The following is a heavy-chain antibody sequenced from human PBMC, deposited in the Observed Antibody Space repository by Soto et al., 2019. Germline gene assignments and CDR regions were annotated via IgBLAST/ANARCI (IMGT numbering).Heavy chain of an antibody. Sequence: PSETLSLTCTVSGGSISSSSYYWGWIRQPPGKGLEWIGSIYYSGSTYYNPSLKSRVTISVDTSKNQFSLKLSSVTAADTAVYYCARRRYYYDSSGYYSDYFDYWGQGTLVTVSS. D-gene: IGHD3-22*01. CDR3: ARRRYYYDSSGYYSDYFDY. J-gene: IGHJ4*02. CDR2: IYYSGST. V-gene: IGHV4-39*01. CDR1: GGSISSSSYY.